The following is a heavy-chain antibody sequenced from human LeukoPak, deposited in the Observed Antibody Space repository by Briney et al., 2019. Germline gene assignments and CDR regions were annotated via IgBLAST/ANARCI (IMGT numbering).Heavy chain of an antibody. CDR1: AFTFSNYG. D-gene: IGHD6-19*01. CDR3: AKAEPMAMAGTPFDD. CDR2: IRFDGSNK. V-gene: IGHV3-30*02. Sequence: GGSLRLSCAASAFTFSNYGMHWVRQAPGKGLEWVAFIRFDGSNKYHADSVKGRFTISRDNSKNTLYLEMNSLRADDTAVYYCAKAEPMAMAGTPFDDWGQGTLVTVSS. J-gene: IGHJ4*02.